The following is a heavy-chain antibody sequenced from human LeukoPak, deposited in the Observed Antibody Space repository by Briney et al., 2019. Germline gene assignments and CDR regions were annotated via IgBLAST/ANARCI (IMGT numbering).Heavy chain of an antibody. CDR2: IYYSGST. V-gene: IGHV4-31*03. Sequence: SETLSLTCTVSGGSISSGGYYWSWIRQHPGEGLEWIGYIYYSGSTYYNPSLKSRVTISVDTSKNQFSLKLSSVTAADTAVYYCARDRDTAMAPGAFDIWGQGTMVTVSS. CDR3: ARDRDTAMAPGAFDI. J-gene: IGHJ3*02. CDR1: GGSISSGGYY. D-gene: IGHD5-18*01.